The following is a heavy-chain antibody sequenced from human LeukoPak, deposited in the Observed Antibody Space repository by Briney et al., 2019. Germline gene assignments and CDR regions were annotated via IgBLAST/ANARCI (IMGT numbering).Heavy chain of an antibody. D-gene: IGHD1-26*01. J-gene: IGHJ4*02. V-gene: IGHV3-7*01. CDR1: GFTFSRYC. Sequence: PRGSLRLSCAASGFTFSRYCMSWVRQAPGEGLGWVANIKQDGSGKYYVVSVKGRFTISRDNAKNSMYLQMNSLRAEDTAVYYCARDGGYSGSYFDYWGQGTLVTVSS. CDR2: IKQDGSGK. CDR3: ARDGGYSGSYFDY.